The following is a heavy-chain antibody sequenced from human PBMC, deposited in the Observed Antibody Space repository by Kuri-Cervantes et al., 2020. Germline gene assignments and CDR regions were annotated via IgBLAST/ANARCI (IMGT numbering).Heavy chain of an antibody. D-gene: IGHD6-19*01. V-gene: IGHV2-70*20. CDR1: GFSLTTSGMC. J-gene: IGHJ4*02. CDR3: ARTITGYSSGWFTFDS. Sequence: SGPTLVKPTETLTLTCSSSGFSLTTSGMCVSWVRQPPGKALEWLALIDWDDNKYYNTFLKTRLTISKDTSKNQVVFTMTNMDPVDTATYYCARTITGYSSGWFTFDSWGQGTGVTVSS. CDR2: IDWDDNK.